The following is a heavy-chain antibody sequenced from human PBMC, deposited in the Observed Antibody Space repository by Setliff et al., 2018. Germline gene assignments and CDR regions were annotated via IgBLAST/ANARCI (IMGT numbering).Heavy chain of an antibody. D-gene: IGHD1-26*01. J-gene: IGHJ4*02. CDR3: ARVRWELYFDY. CDR2: INHSGST. Sequence: PSETLSLTCAVYGGSFSGYYWSWIRQPPGKGLEWIGEINHSGSTNYNPSLKSRVTISVGTSKNQFSLKLSSVTAADTAVYYCARVRWELYFDYWGQGTLVTVSS. CDR1: GGSFSGYY. V-gene: IGHV4-34*01.